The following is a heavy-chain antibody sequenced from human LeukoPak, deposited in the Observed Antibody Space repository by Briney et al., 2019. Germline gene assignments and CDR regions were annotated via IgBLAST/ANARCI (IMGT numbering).Heavy chain of an antibody. J-gene: IGHJ4*02. D-gene: IGHD6-19*01. CDR3: AKNQGQWLVPVDY. CDR2: MSGSGGST. Sequence: GGSLRLSCAASGFTFSSYAMSWVRQAPGKGLEWVSAMSGSGGSTYYADSVKGRFTISRDNSKNTLYLQMNNLRAEDTALYYCAKNQGQWLVPVDYWGQGTLVTVSS. V-gene: IGHV3-23*01. CDR1: GFTFSSYA.